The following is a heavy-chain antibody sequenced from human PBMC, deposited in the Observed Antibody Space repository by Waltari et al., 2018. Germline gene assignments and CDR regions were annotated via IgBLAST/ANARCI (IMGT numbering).Heavy chain of an antibody. Sequence: EVQLLESGGGLVQPGGSLRLSCAASGFSFRSFGMSWVRQAPGKGRDGVSAIGAVTSTYYADSVKGRFTIARDKSKNTLFLQMNSLRAEDTAIYYCARVHSVGQYDTSGAESNFDHWGQGALVTVSS. D-gene: IGHD3-22*01. CDR2: IGAVTST. J-gene: IGHJ4*02. CDR3: ARVHSVGQYDTSGAESNFDH. V-gene: IGHV3-23*01. CDR1: GFSFRSFG.